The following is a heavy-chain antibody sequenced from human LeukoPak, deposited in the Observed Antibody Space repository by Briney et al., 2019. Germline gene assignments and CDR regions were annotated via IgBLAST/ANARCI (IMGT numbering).Heavy chain of an antibody. Sequence: ASVKVSCKASGYTFTSYDINWVRQATGQGLEWMGWMNPNSGNTGYAQKFQGRVTITRNTSKSTGYMELSSLRSDDTAVYYCARGPRKYYYDSSGYHRSPIFQHWGQGTLVTVSS. CDR1: GYTFTSYD. D-gene: IGHD3-22*01. CDR3: ARGPRKYYYDSSGYHRSPIFQH. V-gene: IGHV1-8*03. J-gene: IGHJ1*01. CDR2: MNPNSGNT.